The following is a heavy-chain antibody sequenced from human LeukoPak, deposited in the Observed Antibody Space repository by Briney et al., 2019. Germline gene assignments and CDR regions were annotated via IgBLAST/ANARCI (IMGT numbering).Heavy chain of an antibody. CDR2: IYTSGST. CDR1: GGSISSYY. J-gene: IGHJ6*03. CDR3: ARDADSSFYYYYYYMDV. Sequence: PSETLSLTCTVSGGSISSYYWSWIRQPAGKGLEWIGRIYTSGSTNYNPSLKSRVTISVDTSKNQFSLKLSSVTAADTAVYYCARDADSSFYYYYYYMDVWGKGTTVTVSS. D-gene: IGHD6-6*01. V-gene: IGHV4-4*07.